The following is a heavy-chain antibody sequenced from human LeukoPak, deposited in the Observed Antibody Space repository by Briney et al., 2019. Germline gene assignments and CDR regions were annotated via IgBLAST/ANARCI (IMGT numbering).Heavy chain of an antibody. Sequence: GSLRLSCAASGFTVSSNYMSWVRQPPGKGLEWIGEINHSGSTNYNPSLKSRVTISVDTSKNQFSLKLSSVTAADTAVYYCARAKPKSGTLYYFDYWGQGTLVTVSS. CDR3: ARAKPKSGTLYYFDY. D-gene: IGHD1-26*01. CDR1: GFTVSSNY. V-gene: IGHV4-34*01. CDR2: INHSGST. J-gene: IGHJ4*02.